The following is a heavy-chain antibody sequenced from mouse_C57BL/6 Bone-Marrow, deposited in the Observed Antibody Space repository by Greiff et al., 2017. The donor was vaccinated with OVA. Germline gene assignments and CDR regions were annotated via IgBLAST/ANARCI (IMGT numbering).Heavy chain of an antibody. V-gene: IGHV5-17*01. D-gene: IGHD2-4*01. CDR3: ARRPAIYDYDDWFAY. Sequence: EVQLVESGGGLVKPGGSLKLSCAASGFTFSDYGMHWVRQAPEKGLEWVAYISSGSSTIYYADTVKGRFTISRDNAKNTLFLQMTSLRSEDTAMYYCARRPAIYDYDDWFAYWGQGTLVTVSA. CDR1: GFTFSDYG. J-gene: IGHJ3*01. CDR2: ISSGSSTI.